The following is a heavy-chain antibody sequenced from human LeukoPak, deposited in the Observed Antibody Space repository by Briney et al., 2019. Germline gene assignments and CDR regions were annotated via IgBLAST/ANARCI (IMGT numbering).Heavy chain of an antibody. V-gene: IGHV3-9*01. J-gene: IGHJ6*02. CDR2: ISWNSGSI. CDR3: ARDSDDFWSGYVYYYYYGMDV. Sequence: GRSLRLSCAAPGVTFDDYAMHWVRQAPGKGLEWVSGISWNSGSIGYADSVKGRFTISRDNAKNSLYLQMNSLRAEDTAVYYCARDSDDFWSGYVYYYYYGMDVWGQGTTVTVSS. D-gene: IGHD3-3*01. CDR1: GVTFDDYA.